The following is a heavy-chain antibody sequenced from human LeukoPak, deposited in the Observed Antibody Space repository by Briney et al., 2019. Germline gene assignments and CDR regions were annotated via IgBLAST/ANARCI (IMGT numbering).Heavy chain of an antibody. CDR2: ISYDGSNK. Sequence: GGSLRLSCAASGFTFSSYAMHWVRQAPGKGLEWVAVISYDGSNKYYADSVKGRFTISRDNSKDTLYLQMNSLRAEDTAVYYCARGGGGDIVVVPAALWYFQHWGQGTLVTVSS. CDR3: ARGGGGDIVVVPAALWYFQH. V-gene: IGHV3-30-3*01. J-gene: IGHJ1*01. CDR1: GFTFSSYA. D-gene: IGHD2-2*01.